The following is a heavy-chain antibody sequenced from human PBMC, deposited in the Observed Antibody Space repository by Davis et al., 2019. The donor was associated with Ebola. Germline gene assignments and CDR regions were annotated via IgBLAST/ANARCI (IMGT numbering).Heavy chain of an antibody. J-gene: IGHJ6*03. Sequence: PGGSLRLSCAASGFTFSSYAMNWVRQAPGKGLEWVSVLGGSGGSTYSADSVQGRFTISRDNSKNTLYLQMNSLRAEDTAVYYCAKGMGVVTRYYYYMDVWGKGTRSPSP. D-gene: IGHD4-23*01. V-gene: IGHV3-23*01. CDR2: LGGSGGST. CDR1: GFTFSSYA. CDR3: AKGMGVVTRYYYYMDV.